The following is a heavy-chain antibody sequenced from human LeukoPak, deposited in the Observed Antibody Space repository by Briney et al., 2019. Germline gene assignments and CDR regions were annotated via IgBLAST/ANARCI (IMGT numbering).Heavy chain of an antibody. D-gene: IGHD1-26*01. J-gene: IGHJ6*02. CDR2: IADYT. CDR1: GFTFSTFA. V-gene: IGHV3-23*01. CDR3: AKESGAHYGFGMDV. Sequence: PGGSLRLSCAASGFTFSTFAMTWVRQAPGKGLEWVSSIADYTACADSVKGRFTISRDNSKNTLYLQMDSLRAGDTALYYCAKESGAHYGFGMDVWGQGTTVTVSS.